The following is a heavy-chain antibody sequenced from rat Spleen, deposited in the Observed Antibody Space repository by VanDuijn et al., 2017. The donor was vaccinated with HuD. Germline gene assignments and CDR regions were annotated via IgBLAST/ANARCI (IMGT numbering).Heavy chain of an antibody. J-gene: IGHJ1*01. CDR2: ITTGGGNT. CDR1: GFTFRNYD. V-gene: IGHV5S23*01. D-gene: IGHD1-4*01. Sequence: EVQLVESDGGLVQPGRSLKLSCAASGFTFRNYDMAWVRQAPTKGLEWVASITTGGGNTYYRDSVKGRFTISRDNAKSTLYLQMDSLRSEDTATYYCARQWLTGSHWFFDFWGPGTMVTVSS. CDR3: ARQWLTGSHWFFDF.